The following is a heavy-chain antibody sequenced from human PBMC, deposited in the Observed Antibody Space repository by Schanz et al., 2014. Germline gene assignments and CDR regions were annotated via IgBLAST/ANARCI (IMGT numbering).Heavy chain of an antibody. CDR3: ATMWGYCTATACQILEVLDV. V-gene: IGHV1-69*02. CDR1: GGTFSTYT. D-gene: IGHD2-8*02. CDR2: IIPIAGIT. J-gene: IGHJ3*01. Sequence: QVQLVQSGAEVKKPGSSVKVSCKASGGTFSTYTISWVRQAPGQGLEWMGRIIPIAGITNYAQRFQGRVTITADRSTSTAYMELSSLRSEDTAVYYCATMWGYCTATACQILEVLDVWGQGTMVTVSS.